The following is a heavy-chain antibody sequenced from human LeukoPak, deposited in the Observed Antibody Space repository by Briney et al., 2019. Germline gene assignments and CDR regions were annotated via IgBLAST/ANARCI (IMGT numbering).Heavy chain of an antibody. V-gene: IGHV3-23*01. CDR2: IFPSGGEI. CDR3: ALQNDSSPFDY. CDR1: GFTFSTFA. D-gene: IGHD3-22*01. J-gene: IGHJ4*02. Sequence: GGSLRLSCAASGFTFSTFAMIWVRQPPGKGLEWVSSIFPSGGEIHYADSVKGRFTIFRDNSKSTLTLQMNSLRAEDTAVYYCALQNDSSPFDYWGQGTLVTVSS.